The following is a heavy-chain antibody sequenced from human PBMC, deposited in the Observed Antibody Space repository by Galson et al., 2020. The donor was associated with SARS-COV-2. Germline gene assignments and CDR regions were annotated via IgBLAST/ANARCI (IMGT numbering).Heavy chain of an antibody. D-gene: IGHD3-10*01. J-gene: IGHJ4*02. V-gene: IGHV4-39*01. Sequence: SETLSLTCTVSGDSISSSTYYWGWIRQPPGKGLEWIGSIYYTGSTYYNPSLKSRVTISVDTSKNQFSLKLSSLTAADTAVYYCARHFGSGSYLRPFDYGGQGTLVTVSS. CDR3: ARHFGSGSYLRPFDY. CDR2: IYYTGST. CDR1: GDSISSSTYY.